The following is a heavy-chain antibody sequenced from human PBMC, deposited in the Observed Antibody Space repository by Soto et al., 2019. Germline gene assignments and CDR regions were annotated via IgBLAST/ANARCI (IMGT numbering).Heavy chain of an antibody. CDR3: ARDHDYGIYYYYGMGV. Sequence: QVQLVESGEGVVRPGRSLRLCCAASGFTFSNYAMHWVRQAPGKGLEWVAVISYDGNKKYYADSVKGRFTISRDNSKNTLYLQMNSLRTEDTAVSYCARDHDYGIYYYYGMGVWGQGTTVTVSS. V-gene: IGHV3-30-3*01. J-gene: IGHJ6*02. CDR1: GFTFSNYA. D-gene: IGHD4-17*01. CDR2: ISYDGNKK.